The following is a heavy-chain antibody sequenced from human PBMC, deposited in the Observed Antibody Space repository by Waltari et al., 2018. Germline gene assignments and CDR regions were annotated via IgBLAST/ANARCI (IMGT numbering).Heavy chain of an antibody. D-gene: IGHD6-13*01. CDR3: ARSGYSSSLSDY. CDR1: GGSISSYY. J-gene: IGHJ4*02. V-gene: IGHV4-59*01. CDR2: IYYSGRN. Sequence: QVQLQESGPGLVKPSETLSLTCTVSGGSISSYYWRWIRQPPGKGLEWIEYIYYSGRNNYNPSLKSRVTVAVDPSKSQFSLKLSSVTAADTAVYYCARSGYSSSLSDYWGQGTLVTVSS.